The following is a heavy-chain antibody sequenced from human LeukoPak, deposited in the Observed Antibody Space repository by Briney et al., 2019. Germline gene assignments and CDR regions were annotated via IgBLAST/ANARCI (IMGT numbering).Heavy chain of an antibody. CDR1: GYTFTGYY. CDR2: INPNSGGT. Sequence: GASVKVSCKASGYTFTGYYMHWVRQAPGQGLEWIGRINPNSGGTNYAQKFQGRVTMTRDTSISTAYMELSRLRSDDTAVYYCAILGGFYGSGSYLDDYWGQGTLVTVSS. V-gene: IGHV1-2*02. D-gene: IGHD3-10*01. J-gene: IGHJ4*02. CDR3: AILGGFYGSGSYLDDY.